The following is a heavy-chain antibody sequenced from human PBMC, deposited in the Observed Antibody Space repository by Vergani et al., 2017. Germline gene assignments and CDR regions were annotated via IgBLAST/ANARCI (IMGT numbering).Heavy chain of an antibody. CDR2: IIPILGIA. CDR1: GGTFSSYT. CDR3: ATGAYGDYALDY. D-gene: IGHD4-17*01. Sequence: QVQLVQSGAEVKKPGSSVKVSCKASGGTFSSYTISWVRQAPGQGLEWMGRIIPILGIANYAQKFQGRVTMTEDTSTDTAYMELSSLRSEDTAVYYCATGAYGDYALDYWGQGTLVTVSS. V-gene: IGHV1-69*02. J-gene: IGHJ4*02.